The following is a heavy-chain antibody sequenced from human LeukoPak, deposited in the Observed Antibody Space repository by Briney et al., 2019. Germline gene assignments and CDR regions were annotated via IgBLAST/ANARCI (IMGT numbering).Heavy chain of an antibody. D-gene: IGHD6-13*01. V-gene: IGHV3-23*01. J-gene: IGHJ3*02. CDR2: ISGSGGST. CDR1: GFTFSNYA. Sequence: GGSLRLSCAASGFTFSNYAMNWVRQAPGRGLEWVSAISGSGGSTYYADSVKGRFTISRDNSKNTLYLQMSSLRAEDTAVYFCAKDSTTWYDTFDIWGQGTMVTVSS. CDR3: AKDSTTWYDTFDI.